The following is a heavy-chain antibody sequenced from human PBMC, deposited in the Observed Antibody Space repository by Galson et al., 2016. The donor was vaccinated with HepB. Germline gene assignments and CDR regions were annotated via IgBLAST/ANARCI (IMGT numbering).Heavy chain of an antibody. J-gene: IGHJ3*02. CDR2: ISYDGRYE. CDR1: GFTFSGHA. CDR3: VRERQEYYGTGSYAFDI. Sequence: SLRLSCAASGFTFSGHAMHWVRQAPAKGLEWVAVISYDGRYERYPDSVKGRFTISRDTSKDTLYLQMNNLRTEDTAVYYCVRERQEYYGTGSYAFDIWGQGTMVTVSS. D-gene: IGHD3-10*01. V-gene: IGHV3-30*04.